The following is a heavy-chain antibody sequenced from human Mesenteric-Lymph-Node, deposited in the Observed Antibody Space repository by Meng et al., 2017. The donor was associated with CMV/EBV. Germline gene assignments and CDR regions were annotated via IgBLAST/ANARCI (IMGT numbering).Heavy chain of an antibody. J-gene: IGHJ3*02. D-gene: IGHD2-2*02. CDR1: GFTFSSYA. CDR3: VRDRCGSTGCYNEVDI. V-gene: IGHV3-30-3*01. CDR2: ISYDGSNK. Sequence: GGSLRLSCAASGFTFSSYAMHWVRQAPGKGLEWVAVISYDGSNKYYADSVKGRFTISRDDAKNTLYLQMNSLRGEDTAVYYCVRDRCGSTGCYNEVDIWGQGTMVTVSS.